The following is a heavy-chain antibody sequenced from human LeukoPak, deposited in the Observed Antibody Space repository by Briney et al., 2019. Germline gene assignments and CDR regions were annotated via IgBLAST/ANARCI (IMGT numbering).Heavy chain of an antibody. CDR3: GKGLVSK. J-gene: IGHJ4*02. CDR1: GFTFNTQD. V-gene: IGHV3-23*01. CDR2: ISIAGGT. Sequence: GGSLRLSCAASGFTFNTQDMRWVRQAPGKGLEWVSSISIAGGTFYSASVMGRFTIFSDNSKNTLVLQMKNLRSEDTAVVYCGKGLVSKWGQKPLVTVPS. D-gene: IGHD2-2*01.